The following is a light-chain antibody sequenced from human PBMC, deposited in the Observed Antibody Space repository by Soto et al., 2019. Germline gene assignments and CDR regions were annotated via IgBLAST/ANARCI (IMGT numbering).Light chain of an antibody. V-gene: IGLV2-14*01. CDR1: SSDVGAYNL. Sequence: QSALTQPASVSGSPGQSITISCTGTSSDVGAYNLVSWYQHHPDKAPKLMISEVSNRPSGVSDRFSGSKSGNTASLTISGLQAEDVADYYCASLTTTNFVFGTGTKVTVL. CDR2: EVS. J-gene: IGLJ1*01. CDR3: ASLTTTNFV.